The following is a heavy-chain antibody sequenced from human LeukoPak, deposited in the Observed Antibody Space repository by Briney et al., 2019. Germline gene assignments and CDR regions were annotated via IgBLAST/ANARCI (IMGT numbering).Heavy chain of an antibody. J-gene: IGHJ4*02. Sequence: PGRSLRLSCAASGFTFSSYGMHWVRQAPGKGLEYVSAISSNGGSTYYADSVKGRFTISRDNSKNTLYLQMSSLRAEDTAVYYCVPGGWGYSIYFDYWGQGTLVTVSS. CDR1: GFTFSSYG. CDR2: ISSNGGST. V-gene: IGHV3-64D*06. D-gene: IGHD2-21*01. CDR3: VPGGWGYSIYFDY.